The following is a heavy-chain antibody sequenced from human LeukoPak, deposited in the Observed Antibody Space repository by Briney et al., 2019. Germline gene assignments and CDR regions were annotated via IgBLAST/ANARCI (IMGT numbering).Heavy chain of an antibody. CDR2: ISFSGGST. CDR3: AKEAFNWLRSHYYGVDV. D-gene: IGHD5-12*01. Sequence: GGSLRLSCAASGFTFSSYAMSWVRQAPGKGLEWVSAISFSGGSTYYADSVKGRFTISRDNSKSTLYLQMNSLRAEDTAVYYCAKEAFNWLRSHYYGVDVWGQGTTVTVSS. J-gene: IGHJ6*02. V-gene: IGHV3-23*01. CDR1: GFTFSSYA.